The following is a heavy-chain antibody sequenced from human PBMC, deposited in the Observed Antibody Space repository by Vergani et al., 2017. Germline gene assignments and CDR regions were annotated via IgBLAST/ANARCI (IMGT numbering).Heavy chain of an antibody. Sequence: QVQLVESGGGVVQPGRSLRLSCAASGFTFNQYSMHWVRQAPGKGLEWVAVTWYDGNNKQYADSVKGRFTISRDNSKSTMYLQMNSLRAEDTAVYYCAKDVSSSSVRPLAYWGQGTLVTVSS. V-gene: IGHV3-33*06. CDR1: GFTFNQYS. J-gene: IGHJ4*02. D-gene: IGHD6-6*01. CDR2: TWYDGNNK. CDR3: AKDVSSSSVRPLAY.